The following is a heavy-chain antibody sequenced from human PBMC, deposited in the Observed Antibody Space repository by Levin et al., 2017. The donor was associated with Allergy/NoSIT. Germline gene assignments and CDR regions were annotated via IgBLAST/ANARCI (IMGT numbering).Heavy chain of an antibody. CDR3: ARGDPPNYDYNWGSYRDGYFDY. CDR1: GFTFGDYA. Sequence: GGSLRLSCKGSGFTFGDYAMSWVRQAPGKGLEWVGFIRNKAHGGTTEYAASVKGRLTISRDDSKSIAYLQMNSLKTEDTAVYFCARGDPPNYDYNWGSYRDGYFDYWGQGTLVTVSS. D-gene: IGHD3-16*02. J-gene: IGHJ4*02. CDR2: IRNKAHGGTT. V-gene: IGHV3-49*04.